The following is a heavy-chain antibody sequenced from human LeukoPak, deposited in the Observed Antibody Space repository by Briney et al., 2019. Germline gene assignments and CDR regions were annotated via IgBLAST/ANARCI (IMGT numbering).Heavy chain of an antibody. J-gene: IGHJ4*02. CDR3: ARDSGSYDY. Sequence: ASVKVSCKASGYTFTSYHMHWVRQAPGQGLEWMGIINPSGGSTNYAQKFQGRVTMTRDTSTSTVYMELSSLRSDDAAVYYCARDSGSYDYWGQGTLVTVSS. CDR2: INPSGGST. D-gene: IGHD1-26*01. V-gene: IGHV1-46*01. CDR1: GYTFTSYH.